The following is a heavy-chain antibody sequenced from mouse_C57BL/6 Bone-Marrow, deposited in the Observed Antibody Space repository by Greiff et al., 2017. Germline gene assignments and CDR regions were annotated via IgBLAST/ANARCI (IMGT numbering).Heavy chain of an antibody. J-gene: IGHJ4*01. CDR3: ARRGWLLLYYAMDY. V-gene: IGHV1-82*01. Sequence: QVQLQQSGPELVKPGASVKISCKASGYAFSSSWMNWVKQRPGKGLEWIGRIYPGDGDTNYNGKFKGKATLTADKSSSTAYMQLSSLTSEDSAVYFGARRGWLLLYYAMDYWGQGTSVTVSS. CDR2: IYPGDGDT. CDR1: GYAFSSSW. D-gene: IGHD2-3*01.